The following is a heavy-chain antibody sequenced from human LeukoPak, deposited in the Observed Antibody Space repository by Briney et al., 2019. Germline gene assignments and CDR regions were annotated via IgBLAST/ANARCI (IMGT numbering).Heavy chain of an antibody. CDR2: IWYDGSNK. Sequence: GGSLRLSCAASGFTFSSYGMHWVRQAPGKGLEWVAVIWYDGSNKYYADSVKGRFTISRDKSKNTLYLQMNSLRAEDTAVYYCAKASGIGWLQLAHVDYWGQGTLVTVSS. CDR1: GFTFSSYG. V-gene: IGHV3-33*03. J-gene: IGHJ4*02. D-gene: IGHD5-24*01. CDR3: AKASGIGWLQLAHVDY.